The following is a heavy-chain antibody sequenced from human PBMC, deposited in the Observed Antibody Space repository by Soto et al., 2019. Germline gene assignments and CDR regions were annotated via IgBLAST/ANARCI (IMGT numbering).Heavy chain of an antibody. D-gene: IGHD1-1*01. CDR1: GGTFSSYA. CDR2: IIPIFCTA. Sequence: HVQLVQSGAEVKKPGSSVKVSCKASGGTFSSYAISWVRQAPGQGLEWMGGIIPIFCTANYAQQFQGRVTITADKSTSTAYMELSSLSSEDTAVYYCASSGGWNDPWCDPWGQGTLFTFSS. J-gene: IGHJ5*02. V-gene: IGHV1-69*06. CDR3: ASSGGWNDPWCDP.